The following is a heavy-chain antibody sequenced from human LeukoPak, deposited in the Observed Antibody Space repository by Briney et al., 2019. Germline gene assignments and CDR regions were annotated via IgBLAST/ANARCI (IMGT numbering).Heavy chain of an antibody. CDR2: MKGDGSEI. CDR3: ARPAYTAAYDL. CDR1: GFICSTYW. V-gene: IGHV3-7*01. Sequence: HTGGSLRLSCAASGFICSTYWMMWARQAPGKGLEWVANMKGDGSEIHYVDSVKGRFTISRDNARNSLFLQMNGLRPEDTAVYYCARPAYTAAYDLWGQGTMVTVSS. J-gene: IGHJ3*01. D-gene: IGHD3-16*01.